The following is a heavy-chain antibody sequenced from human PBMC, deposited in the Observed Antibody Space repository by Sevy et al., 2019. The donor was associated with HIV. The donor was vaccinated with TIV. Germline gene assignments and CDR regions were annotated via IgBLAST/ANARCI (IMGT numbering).Heavy chain of an antibody. CDR2: ISGSGGST. CDR1: GFSFSSYG. CDR3: AKGGFTMVRGVFDY. D-gene: IGHD3-10*01. V-gene: IGHV3-23*01. Sequence: GGSQRLSCAASGFSFSSYGMSWVRQTPGQGLEWVSAISGSGGSTYYADSVKGRFTISRDNSKNTLYLQVISRRAEDTAVYYCAKGGFTMVRGVFDYWGQGTLVTVSS. J-gene: IGHJ4*02.